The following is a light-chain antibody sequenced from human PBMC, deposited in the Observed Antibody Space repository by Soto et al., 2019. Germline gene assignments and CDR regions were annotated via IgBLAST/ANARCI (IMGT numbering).Light chain of an antibody. CDR1: SSDVGGYNY. V-gene: IGLV2-8*01. J-gene: IGLJ1*01. Sequence: QSVLTQPPSASGSPGQSVTISCTGTSSDVGGYNYVSWYQQHPGKAPKLMIYEVSKRPSGVPDRFSGSKSGNTASLTVSGLQAEDEADYYCSSYTSRSTRVFGTGTKVTVL. CDR3: SSYTSRSTRV. CDR2: EVS.